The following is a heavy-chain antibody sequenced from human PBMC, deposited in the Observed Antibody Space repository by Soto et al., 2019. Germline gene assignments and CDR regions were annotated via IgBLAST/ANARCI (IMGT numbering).Heavy chain of an antibody. D-gene: IGHD1-26*01. CDR1: GFSFSNFA. Sequence: VQLLQSGGDLVQPGGSLRVSCVASGFSFSNFAMSWVRQAPGKGLEWVSGIRGSGAESHYADSVRGRFTISRDNSKNPVYLEMHSLNVEDTAVYYCARSEGADGVVWFDTWGQGTLVTVSS. CDR2: IRGSGAES. V-gene: IGHV3-23*01. CDR3: ARSEGADGVVWFDT. J-gene: IGHJ5*02.